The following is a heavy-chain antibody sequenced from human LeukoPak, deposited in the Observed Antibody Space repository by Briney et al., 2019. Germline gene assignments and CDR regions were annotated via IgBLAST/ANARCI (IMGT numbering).Heavy chain of an antibody. J-gene: IGHJ2*01. Sequence: PGGSLRLSYAASGFTFSSYSMNWVRQTPGKGLEWVSYISSSSSTKYYADSVKGRFTISRDNAKNSLYLQMNSLRAEDTAVYYCARDEIAAAATFFWYFDLWGRGTLVTVSS. CDR1: GFTFSSYS. CDR3: ARDEIAAAATFFWYFDL. D-gene: IGHD6-13*01. V-gene: IGHV3-48*01. CDR2: ISSSSSTK.